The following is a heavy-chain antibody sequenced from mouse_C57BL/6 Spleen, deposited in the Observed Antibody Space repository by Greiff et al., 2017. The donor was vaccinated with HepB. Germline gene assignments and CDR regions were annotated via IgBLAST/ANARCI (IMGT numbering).Heavy chain of an antibody. CDR3: ARYGSGYFDY. CDR1: GYTFTSYW. J-gene: IGHJ2*01. V-gene: IGHV1-64*01. CDR2: IHPNSCST. D-gene: IGHD1-1*01. Sequence: QVQLQQPGAELVKPGASVKLSCKASGYTFTSYWMHWVKQRPGQGLEWIGMIHPNSCSTNYNEKFKSKATLTVDKSSSTAYMQLSSLTSEDSAVYYCARYGSGYFDYWGQGTTLTVSS.